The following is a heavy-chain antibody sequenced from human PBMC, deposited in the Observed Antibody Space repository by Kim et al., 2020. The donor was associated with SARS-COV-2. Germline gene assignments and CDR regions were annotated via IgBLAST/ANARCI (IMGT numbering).Heavy chain of an antibody. V-gene: IGHV5-10-1*01. CDR2: SYT. J-gene: IGHJ6*02. Sequence: SYTNYSPAFQGPVTISADKSISTAYLQWSSLKASDTAMYYCARLYGMDVWGQGTTVTVSS. CDR3: ARLYGMDV.